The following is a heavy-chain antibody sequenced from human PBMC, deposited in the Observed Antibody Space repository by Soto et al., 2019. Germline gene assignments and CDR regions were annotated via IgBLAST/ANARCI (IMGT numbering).Heavy chain of an antibody. J-gene: IGHJ4*02. Sequence: QVQLVQSGAEVKRPGASVKVSCKASNYMFGSYGITWVRQAPGQGPEWMGWISAFNGNTKYPQNLPGRVTMTTDTSTATAYMELRALRSDDSAMYFCARDGGYGAGSYLDYWGQGTLVTVSS. CDR2: ISAFNGNT. CDR1: NYMFGSYG. V-gene: IGHV1-18*04. CDR3: ARDGGYGAGSYLDY. D-gene: IGHD3-10*01.